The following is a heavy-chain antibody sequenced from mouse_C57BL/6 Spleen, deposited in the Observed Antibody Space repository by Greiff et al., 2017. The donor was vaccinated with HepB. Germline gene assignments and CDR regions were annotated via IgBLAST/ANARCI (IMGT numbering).Heavy chain of an antibody. CDR2: IWSGGST. CDR1: GFSLTSYG. CDR3: ARHSSSYYFDY. V-gene: IGHV2-2*01. J-gene: IGHJ2*01. Sequence: QVQLQQSGPGLVQPSQSLSITCTVSGFSLTSYGVHWVRQSPGKGLEWLGVIWSGGSTDYNAAFISRLSISKDNSKSQVFFKMNSLQADDTAIYYWARHSSSYYFDYWGQGTTLTVSS.